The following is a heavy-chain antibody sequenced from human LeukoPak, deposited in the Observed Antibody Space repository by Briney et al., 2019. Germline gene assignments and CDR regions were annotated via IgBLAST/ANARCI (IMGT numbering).Heavy chain of an antibody. CDR1: GFTFSSYS. Sequence: GGSLRLSCAASGFTFSSYSMNWVRQAPGKGLEWVSYISSSGSTIYYADSVKGRFTISRDNAKNSLYLQMNSLRAEDTAVYYCASGEMATPFDYWGQGTLVTVSS. J-gene: IGHJ4*02. D-gene: IGHD5-24*01. CDR3: ASGEMATPFDY. CDR2: ISSSGSTI. V-gene: IGHV3-48*04.